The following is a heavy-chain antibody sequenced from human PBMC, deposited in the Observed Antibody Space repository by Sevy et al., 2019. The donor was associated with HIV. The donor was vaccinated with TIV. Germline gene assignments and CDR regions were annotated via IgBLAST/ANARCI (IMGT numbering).Heavy chain of an antibody. CDR3: ARQSRFLDWLGGSDDAFDI. CDR1: GYSFTSYW. D-gene: IGHD3-3*01. J-gene: IGHJ3*02. V-gene: IGHV5-51*01. CDR2: IYPGDSDT. Sequence: GESLKISCKGSGYSFTSYWIGWVRQMPGKGLEWMGIIYPGDSDTRYSPSFQGQVTISADKSISPAYLQWSSLKASDTAMYYCARQSRFLDWLGGSDDAFDIWGQGTMVTVSS.